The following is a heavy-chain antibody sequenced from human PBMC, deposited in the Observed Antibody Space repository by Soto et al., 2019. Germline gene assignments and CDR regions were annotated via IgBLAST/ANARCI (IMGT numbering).Heavy chain of an antibody. V-gene: IGHV3-21*01. CDR1: GFTFSTYN. J-gene: IGHJ4*02. D-gene: IGHD6-13*01. CDR3: TRGEASVVVPGAVETIAVAGGDFFDY. Sequence: EVQLVESGGGLVKPGGSLRLSCAASGFTFSTYNMNWVRQAPGKGLEWVSSISSSSRFISYADSLKGRFTISRDNAQNSLYLQMNSLRAADTAVYYCTRGEASVVVPGAVETIAVAGGDFFDYWGQGTLVTVSS. CDR2: ISSSSRFI.